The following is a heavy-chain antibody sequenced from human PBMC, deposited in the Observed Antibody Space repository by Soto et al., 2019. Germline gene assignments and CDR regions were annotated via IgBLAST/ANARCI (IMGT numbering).Heavy chain of an antibody. J-gene: IGHJ5*02. D-gene: IGHD2-2*01. CDR1: GFTFDDYA. CDR3: AKDRTSTLTNPSS. V-gene: IGHV3-9*01. CDR2: INWNSGTI. Sequence: EVQLVESGGASVQPGRSLRLSCAASGFTFDDYAMHWVRQVPGKGLEWVSGINWNSGTIHYGESVKGRFTISRDNAENSLFLQMNNLRDEDTAFYYCAKDRTSTLTNPSSWGQLTLVTVSS.